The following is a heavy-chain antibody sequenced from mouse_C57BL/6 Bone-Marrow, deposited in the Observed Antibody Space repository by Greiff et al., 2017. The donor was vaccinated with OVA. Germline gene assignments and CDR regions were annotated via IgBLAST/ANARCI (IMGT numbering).Heavy chain of an antibody. CDR2: ISNGGGST. Sequence: EVQVVESGGGLVQPGGSLKLSCAASGFTFSDYYMYWVRQTPEKRLEWVAYISNGGGSTYYPDTVKGRFTISRDNAKNTLYLQMSRLKSEDTAMYYCARHGIRRYYAMDYWGQGTSVTVSS. CDR3: ARHGIRRYYAMDY. V-gene: IGHV5-12*01. J-gene: IGHJ4*01. CDR1: GFTFSDYY. D-gene: IGHD2-12*01.